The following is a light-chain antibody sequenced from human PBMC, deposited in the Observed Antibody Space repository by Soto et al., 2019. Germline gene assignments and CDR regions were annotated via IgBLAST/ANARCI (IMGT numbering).Light chain of an antibody. CDR2: DVT. CDR3: SSYTTSSILGYV. J-gene: IGLJ1*01. CDR1: SSDVGGSNY. Sequence: QSALTQPASVSGSPGQSITTSCTGTSSDVGGSNYVSWYQQHPGKAPKLMIYDVTYRPSGVSNRFSGSKSGKTASLTISGLQAEDEADYYCSSYTTSSILGYVFGTGTKVT. V-gene: IGLV2-14*03.